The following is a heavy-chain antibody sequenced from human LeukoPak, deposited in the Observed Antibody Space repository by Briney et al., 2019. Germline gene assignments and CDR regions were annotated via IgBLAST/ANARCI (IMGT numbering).Heavy chain of an antibody. CDR1: GYTFSSYA. CDR2: INTGSGNT. V-gene: IGHV1-3*04. J-gene: IGHJ4*02. D-gene: IGHD1-14*01. Sequence: AASVKVSCKASGYTFSSYAIHWVRQAPGQRLEWMGWINTGSGNTQYSQNFQGRVTITRDTSASTAYMELTSLRSEDTAVYYCAREGFGTSRPGDYWGQGTLVTVSS. CDR3: AREGFGTSRPGDY.